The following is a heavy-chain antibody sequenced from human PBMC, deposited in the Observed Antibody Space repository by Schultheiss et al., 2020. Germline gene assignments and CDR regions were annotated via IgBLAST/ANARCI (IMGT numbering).Heavy chain of an antibody. CDR1: GGSISSYY. CDR3: ARGYLRLEGRNYYYGMDV. J-gene: IGHJ6*02. Sequence: SETLSLTCTVSGGSISSYYWSWIRQPPGKGLEWIGYIYYSGSTNYNPSLKSRVTISVDTSKNQFSLKLSSVTAADTAVYYCARGYLRLEGRNYYYGMDVWGQGTTVTVSS. D-gene: IGHD3-3*01. CDR2: IYYSGST. V-gene: IGHV4-59*12.